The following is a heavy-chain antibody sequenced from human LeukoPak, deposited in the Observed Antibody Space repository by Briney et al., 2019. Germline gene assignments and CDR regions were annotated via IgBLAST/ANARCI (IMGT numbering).Heavy chain of an antibody. CDR3: ARDGI. V-gene: IGHV3-72*01. CDR2: SGNKANSYTT. J-gene: IGHJ4*02. D-gene: IGHD1-26*01. CDR1: GFTFSDHY. Sequence: GGSLRLSCVASGFTFSDHYMDWVRQAPGKGLEWVGRSGNKANSYTTDYAASVKGRFTISRDDSKNSLYLQMDSLKADDTAVYYCARDGIWGQGTLVTVSS.